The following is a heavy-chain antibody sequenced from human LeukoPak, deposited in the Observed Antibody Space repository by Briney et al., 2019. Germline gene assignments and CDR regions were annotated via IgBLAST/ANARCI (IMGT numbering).Heavy chain of an antibody. CDR3: AKAKITLIVVANPNSGALDI. J-gene: IGHJ3*02. CDR2: ISYEGSIK. Sequence: PGGSLRLSCAASGFTFSSYGMHWVRQAPGKGLEWVAVISYEGSIKYYADSVKGRFTISRDNSKNTLYLQMNSLRPEDTAVYYCAKAKITLIVVANPNSGALDIWGQGTMVTVSS. V-gene: IGHV3-30*18. D-gene: IGHD3-22*01. CDR1: GFTFSSYG.